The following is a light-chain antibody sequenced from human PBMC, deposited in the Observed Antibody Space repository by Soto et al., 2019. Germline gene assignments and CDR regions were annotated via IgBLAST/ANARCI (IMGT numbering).Light chain of an antibody. CDR1: SSDIGDYNY. CDR3: SSHTSTSTWV. V-gene: IGLV2-14*01. CDR2: EVG. J-gene: IGLJ3*02. Sequence: QSALTQPASVSGSAGQSITISCTGTSSDIGDYNYVSWYQQHPGKAPKLIIFEVGDRPSGVSNRFSGSKSGYTASLTISGLQAEDEADYYCSSHTSTSTWVFGAGTKVTVL.